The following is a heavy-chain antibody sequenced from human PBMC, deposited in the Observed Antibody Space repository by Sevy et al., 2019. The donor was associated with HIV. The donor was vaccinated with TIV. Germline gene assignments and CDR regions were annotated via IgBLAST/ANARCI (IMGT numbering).Heavy chain of an antibody. CDR3: AKATISSSSFDY. Sequence: GGSLRLSCAASGFTFSSYAMSWVRQAPGKGLEWVSAISGSGGSTYYADSVKGRFTISRDNSKNTLYLQMNSLRAEDSAVYYCAKATISSSSFDYWGQGTLVTVSS. CDR1: GFTFSSYA. D-gene: IGHD6-6*01. V-gene: IGHV3-23*01. J-gene: IGHJ4*02. CDR2: ISGSGGST.